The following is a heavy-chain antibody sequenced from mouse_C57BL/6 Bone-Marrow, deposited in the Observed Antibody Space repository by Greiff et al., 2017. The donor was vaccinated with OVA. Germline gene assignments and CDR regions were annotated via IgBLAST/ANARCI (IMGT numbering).Heavy chain of an antibody. CDR3: TTKGHTGYFDV. CDR1: GFNIKDDY. CDR2: IAPENGAP. V-gene: IGHV14-4*01. J-gene: IGHJ1*03. Sequence: EVQLQQSGAELVRPGASVKLSCTASGFNIKDDYMHWVKQRPEQGLEWIGWIAPENGAPEYASKFQGKATITADTSSNTAYLQLSSLTSDDTAVYYCTTKGHTGYFDVWGTGTTVTVSS. D-gene: IGHD3-3*01.